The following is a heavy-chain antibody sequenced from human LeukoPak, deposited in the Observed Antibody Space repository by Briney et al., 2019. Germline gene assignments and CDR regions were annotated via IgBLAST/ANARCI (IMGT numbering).Heavy chain of an antibody. D-gene: IGHD2-21*02. V-gene: IGHV4-59*01. CDR3: AREGDRAPYAFDI. CDR2: IYYSGST. Sequence: SETLSLTCTVSGGSISSYYWSWIRQPPGKRLEWIGYIYYSGSTNYNPSLKSRVTISVDTSKNQFSLKLSSVTAADTAVYYCAREGDRAPYAFDIWGQGTMVTVSS. CDR1: GGSISSYY. J-gene: IGHJ3*02.